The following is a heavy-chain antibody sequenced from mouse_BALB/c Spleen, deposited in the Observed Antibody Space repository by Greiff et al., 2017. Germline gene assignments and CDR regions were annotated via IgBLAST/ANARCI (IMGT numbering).Heavy chain of an antibody. J-gene: IGHJ4*01. V-gene: IGHV14-3*02. D-gene: IGHD2-10*02. CDR3: ARQYGNYYYYAMDY. CDR2: IDPENGNT. CDR1: GFNIKDTY. Sequence: VQLQQSGAELVKPGASVKLSCTASGFNIKDTYMHWVKQRPEQGLEWIGWIDPENGNTIYDPKFQGKASITADTSSNTAYLQLSSLTSEDTAVYYCARQYGNYYYYAMDYWGQGTSVTVSS.